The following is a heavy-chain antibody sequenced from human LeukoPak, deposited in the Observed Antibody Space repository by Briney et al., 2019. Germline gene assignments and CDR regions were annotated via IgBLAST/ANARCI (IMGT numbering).Heavy chain of an antibody. CDR3: ARRGPNWYFDL. V-gene: IGHV1-69*04. J-gene: IGHJ2*01. CDR2: IIPILGIA. Sequence: ASMKVSCKASGGTFSSYAISWVRQAPGQGLEWMGRIIPILGIANYAQKFQGRVTITADKSTSTAYMELSSLRSEDTAVYYCARRGPNWYFDLWGRGTLVTVSS. CDR1: GGTFSSYA.